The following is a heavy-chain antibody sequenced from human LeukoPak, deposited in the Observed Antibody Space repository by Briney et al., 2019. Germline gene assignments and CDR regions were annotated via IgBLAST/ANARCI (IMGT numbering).Heavy chain of an antibody. CDR1: GYTFTSYD. Sequence: ASVKVSCKASGYTFTSYDINWVRQATGQGLEWMGWMNPNSGNTGYAQKFQGRVTITRDTSISTAYMELSRLRSDDTAVYYCAVVVAPRDDAFDIWGQGTMVTVSS. D-gene: IGHD2-15*01. CDR2: MNPNSGNT. J-gene: IGHJ3*02. CDR3: AVVVAPRDDAFDI. V-gene: IGHV1-8*03.